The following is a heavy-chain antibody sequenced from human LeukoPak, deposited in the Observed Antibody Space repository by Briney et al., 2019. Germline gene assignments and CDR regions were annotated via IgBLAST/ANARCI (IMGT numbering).Heavy chain of an antibody. V-gene: IGHV3-66*01. Sequence: GGSLRLSCAASGFTVSNNYMSWVRQGPGKGLECVSVIYTGDTPYYADSVRARFTISRDNAKNSLYLQMNSLRAEDTAVYYCARDVRGPIDYWGQGTLVTVSS. CDR1: GFTVSNNY. CDR2: IYTGDTP. J-gene: IGHJ4*02. CDR3: ARDVRGPIDY.